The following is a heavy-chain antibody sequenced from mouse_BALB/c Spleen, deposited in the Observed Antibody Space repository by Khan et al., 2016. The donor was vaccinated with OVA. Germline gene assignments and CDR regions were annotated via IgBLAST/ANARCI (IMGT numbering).Heavy chain of an antibody. J-gene: IGHJ1*01. V-gene: IGHV5-9-3*01. CDR2: ISSSGNYT. CDR3: ASPSITTVVASCNCFFDV. Sequence: EVQLVQSGGGLVKPGGSLKLSCEASGFTFSSYAMSWVRQTPEKRLEWVATISSSGNYTYYHDSVKGRFTISRDNAKKTLYLQLSRLTSEDTAMYYCASPSITTVVASCNCFFDVWGAGTTVTVSS. CDR1: GFTFSSYA. D-gene: IGHD1-1*01.